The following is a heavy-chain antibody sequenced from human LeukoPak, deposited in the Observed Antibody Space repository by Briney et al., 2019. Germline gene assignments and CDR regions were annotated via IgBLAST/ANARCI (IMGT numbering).Heavy chain of an antibody. J-gene: IGHJ6*02. D-gene: IGHD6-13*01. CDR2: ISSLSSFT. CDR1: GFTFRDYY. Sequence: PGGSLRLSCAASGFTFRDYYMSWIRQAPGKGLECVAYISSLSSFTKYADSVKGRFTISRDNAKNFLYLQVNSPRAEDTAVYYCARGGIAAAGPQPAKPYYYYGMDVWGQGTTVTVSS. CDR3: ARGGIAAAGPQPAKPYYYYGMDV. V-gene: IGHV3-11*06.